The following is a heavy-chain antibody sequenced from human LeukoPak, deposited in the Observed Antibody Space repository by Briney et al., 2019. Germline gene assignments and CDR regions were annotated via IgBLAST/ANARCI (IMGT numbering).Heavy chain of an antibody. CDR3: ARDRIDYGDYYYYYYMDV. D-gene: IGHD4-17*01. CDR1: GYSISSGYY. J-gene: IGHJ6*03. Sequence: SETLSLTCTVSGYSISSGYYWGWIRQPPGKGLEWIGSIYHSGSTYYNPSLKSRVTISVDTSKNQFSLKLSSVTAADTAVYYCARDRIDYGDYYYYYYMDVWGKGTTVTISS. CDR2: IYHSGST. V-gene: IGHV4-38-2*02.